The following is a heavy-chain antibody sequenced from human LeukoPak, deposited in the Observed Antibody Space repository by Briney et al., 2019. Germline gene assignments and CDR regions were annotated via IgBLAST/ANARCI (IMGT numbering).Heavy chain of an antibody. CDR2: INHSGST. J-gene: IGHJ4*02. D-gene: IGHD3-10*01. CDR3: ARALLWFGELGY. V-gene: IGHV4-34*01. CDR1: GGSISSYY. Sequence: PSETLSLTCTVSGGSISSYYWSWIRQPPGKGLEWIGEINHSGSTNYNPSLKSRVTISVDTSKNQFSLKLSSVTAADTAVYYCARALLWFGELGYWGQGTLVTVSS.